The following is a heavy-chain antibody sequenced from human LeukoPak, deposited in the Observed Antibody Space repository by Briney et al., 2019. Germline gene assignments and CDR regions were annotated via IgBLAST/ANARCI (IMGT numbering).Heavy chain of an antibody. V-gene: IGHV3-30*02. J-gene: IGHJ3*02. CDR1: GFTFSSYG. CDR3: QDQLLNHDAFDI. Sequence: GGSLRLSCAASGFTFSSYGMHWVRQAPGKGLEWVAFIRYDGSNKYYADSVKGRFTISRDNSKNTLYLQMNSLRAEDTAVYYCQDQLLNHDAFDIWGQGTMVTVSS. CDR2: IRYDGSNK. D-gene: IGHD2-2*01.